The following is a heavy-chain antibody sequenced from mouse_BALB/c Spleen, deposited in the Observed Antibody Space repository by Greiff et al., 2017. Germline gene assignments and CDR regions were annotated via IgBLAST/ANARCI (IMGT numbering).Heavy chain of an antibody. Sequence: DVKLVESGGGLVQPGGSLRLSCATSGFTFTDYYMSWVRQPPGKALEWLGFIRNKANGSTTEYSASVKGRFTISRDNSQSILYLQMSTLRAEDSATYYCARDSYEGRTWFAYWGQGTLVTVSA. D-gene: IGHD2-3*01. CDR1: GFTFTDYY. J-gene: IGHJ3*01. CDR2: IRNKANGSTT. V-gene: IGHV7-3*02. CDR3: ARDSYEGRTWFAY.